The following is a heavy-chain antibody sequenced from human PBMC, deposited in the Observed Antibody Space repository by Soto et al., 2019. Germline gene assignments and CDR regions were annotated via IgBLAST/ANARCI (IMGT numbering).Heavy chain of an antibody. V-gene: IGHV3-9*01. D-gene: IGHD4-17*01. Sequence: GGSLRLSCAAPGFPFDDYAMHWVRQAPGKGLEWVSGISWNSGSIGYADSVKGRFTISRDNAKNSLYLQMNSLRAEDTALYYCAKGPFYGDYDAEYFQHWGQGTLVTVSS. CDR1: GFPFDDYA. J-gene: IGHJ1*01. CDR2: ISWNSGSI. CDR3: AKGPFYGDYDAEYFQH.